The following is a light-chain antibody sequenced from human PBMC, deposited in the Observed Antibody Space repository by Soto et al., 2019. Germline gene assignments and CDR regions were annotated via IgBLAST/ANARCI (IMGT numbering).Light chain of an antibody. V-gene: IGKV1-39*01. CDR2: AAS. CDR3: QQAFSTSCT. CDR1: PSVTSY. Sequence: DIQMTQSPPSLSASVGDRVTITCRASPSVTSYLNWYQQKPGKTPKLLIYAASSLQSGVPSRFSGSGSGTDFTLTISRRQPEDFATYDCQQAFSTSCTFGPGTKVDIK. J-gene: IGKJ3*01.